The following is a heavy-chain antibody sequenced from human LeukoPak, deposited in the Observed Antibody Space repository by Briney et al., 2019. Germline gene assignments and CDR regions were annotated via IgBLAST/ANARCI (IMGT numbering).Heavy chain of an antibody. V-gene: IGHV4-39*01. CDR3: ASNFGSGSLDY. D-gene: IGHD3-10*01. Sequence: SETLSLTCTVSGGSISSSSHFWGWIRQPPGKGLEWIGNIYYGGNTYYNPSLKSRVTISVDTSKNQFPLNLNSVTAADTAVYYCASNFGSGSLDYWGQGTLVTVSS. CDR2: IYYGGNT. CDR1: GGSISSSSHF. J-gene: IGHJ4*02.